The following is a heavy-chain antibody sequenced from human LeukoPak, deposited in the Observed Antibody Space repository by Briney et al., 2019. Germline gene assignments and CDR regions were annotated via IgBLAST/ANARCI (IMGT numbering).Heavy chain of an antibody. V-gene: IGHV3-48*04. Sequence: GGSLRLSCAASGFTFSSYSMNWVRQAPGEGLEWVSYISSSSTIYYADSVKGRFTISGDNAKNSLYLQMNSLRAEDTAVYYCARDSKYYDFWSGSTGYYFDYWGQGTLVTVSS. J-gene: IGHJ4*02. CDR1: GFTFSSYS. CDR2: ISSSSTI. CDR3: ARDSKYYDFWSGSTGYYFDY. D-gene: IGHD3-3*01.